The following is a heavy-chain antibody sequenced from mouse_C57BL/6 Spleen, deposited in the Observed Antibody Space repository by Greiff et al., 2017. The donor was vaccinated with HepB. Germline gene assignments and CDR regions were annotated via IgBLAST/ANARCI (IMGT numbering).Heavy chain of an antibody. Sequence: EVKLMESGPGLVKPSQSLSLTCSVTGYSITSGYYWNWIRQFPGNKLEWMGYISYDGSNNYNPSLKNRISITRDTSKNQFFLKLNSVTTEDTATYYCAREAYYSNYPYWGQGTTLTVSS. D-gene: IGHD2-5*01. J-gene: IGHJ2*01. V-gene: IGHV3-6*01. CDR3: AREAYYSNYPY. CDR1: GYSITSGYY. CDR2: ISYDGSN.